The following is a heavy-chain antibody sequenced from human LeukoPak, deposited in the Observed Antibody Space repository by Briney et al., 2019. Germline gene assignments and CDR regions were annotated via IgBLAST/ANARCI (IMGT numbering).Heavy chain of an antibody. CDR2: IYYSGST. D-gene: IGHD2-2*01. V-gene: IGHV4-31*03. Sequence: PSETLSLTCTVSGGSISSSSYYWSWIRQHPGKGLEWIGYIYYSGSTYYNPSLKSRVTISVDTSKNQFSLKLSSVTAAGTAVYYCASSVVPAAMFDYWGQGTLVTVSS. J-gene: IGHJ4*02. CDR1: GGSISSSSYY. CDR3: ASSVVPAAMFDY.